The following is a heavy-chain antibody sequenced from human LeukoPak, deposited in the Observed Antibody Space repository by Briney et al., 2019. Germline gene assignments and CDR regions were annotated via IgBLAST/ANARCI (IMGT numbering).Heavy chain of an antibody. Sequence: GGSLRLSCVASGFAFSNFWMTWVRQAPGRGLEWVANIHPEGNGKYHVESVKGRFTISRDNAKNSLFLQMNGLRVEDTAVYYCARGDDFSGDHWGQGILVTVSS. V-gene: IGHV3-7*04. J-gene: IGHJ4*02. CDR2: IHPEGNGK. CDR1: GFAFSNFW. D-gene: IGHD1-1*01. CDR3: ARGDDFSGDH.